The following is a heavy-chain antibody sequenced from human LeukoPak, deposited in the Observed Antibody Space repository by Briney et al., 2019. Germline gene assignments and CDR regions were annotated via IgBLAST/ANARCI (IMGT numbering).Heavy chain of an antibody. CDR1: GFTFSSYW. J-gene: IGHJ4*02. CDR2: IKQDGSEK. V-gene: IGHV3-7*01. Sequence: PGGSLRLSCAASGFTFSSYWMSWVRQAPGKGLEWVANIKQDGSEKYYVDSVKGRFTISRDNAKNSLYLQMNSLRAEDTAVYYCARGGSVRGVTYYFDYWGQGTLVTVSS. D-gene: IGHD3-10*01. CDR3: ARGGSVRGVTYYFDY.